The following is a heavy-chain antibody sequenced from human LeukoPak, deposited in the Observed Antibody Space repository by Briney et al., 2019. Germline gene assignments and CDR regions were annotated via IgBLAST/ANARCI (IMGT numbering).Heavy chain of an antibody. CDR2: INPSGGST. J-gene: IGHJ1*01. Sequence: GASVKVSCKASGYSFSNYYMHWVRQAPGQGLEWMGLINPSGGSTSYAQKFQGRVTMTRDMSTSTVYMELSSLRSEDTAVHYCARDYFPRWVADSEFFQHWGQGTLVTVSP. V-gene: IGHV1-46*01. CDR3: ARDYFPRWVADSEFFQH. CDR1: GYSFSNYY. D-gene: IGHD6-19*01.